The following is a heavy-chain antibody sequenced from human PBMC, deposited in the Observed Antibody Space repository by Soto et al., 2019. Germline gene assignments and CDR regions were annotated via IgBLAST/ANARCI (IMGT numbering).Heavy chain of an antibody. D-gene: IGHD5-12*01. J-gene: IGHJ6*03. CDR1: GYTFTSYY. CDR3: ARDGRGYSGYDSSLAYYYYMDV. CDR2: INPSGGST. V-gene: IGHV1-46*03. Sequence: ASVKVSCKASGYTFTSYYMHWVRQAPGQGLEWMGIINPSGGSTSYAQKLQGRVTMTRDTSTSTVYMELSSLRSEDTAVYYCARDGRGYSGYDSSLAYYYYMDVWGKGTTVTVSS.